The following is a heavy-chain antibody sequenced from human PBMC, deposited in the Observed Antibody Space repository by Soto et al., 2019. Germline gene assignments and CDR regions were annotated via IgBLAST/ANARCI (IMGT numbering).Heavy chain of an antibody. CDR3: SKVSRAWYAGFFDL. CDR1: GFTFNRHA. Sequence: EVQLLESGGGLVQPGGSLRLSCTASGFTFNRHAMTWVRQAPGKGLEWVSGLCDSGGSIYYADSVKGRFTISRDNSMNNLSLQMNTMRAEDTAVYYCSKVSRAWYAGFFDLWGQGTLVTVSS. CDR2: LCDSGGSI. D-gene: IGHD2-8*01. J-gene: IGHJ4*02. V-gene: IGHV3-23*01.